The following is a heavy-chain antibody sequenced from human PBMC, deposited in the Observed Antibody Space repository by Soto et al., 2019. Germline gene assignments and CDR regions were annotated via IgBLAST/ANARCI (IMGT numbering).Heavy chain of an antibody. Sequence: GASVKVSCKASGYTFTGYYMHWVRQAPGQGLEWMGWINPNSGGTNYAQKFQGWVTMTRDTSISTAYMELSRLRSDDTAVYYCAIGYCSGGSCYLYYYWGQGTLVTVSS. D-gene: IGHD2-15*01. CDR3: AIGYCSGGSCYLYYY. V-gene: IGHV1-2*04. CDR2: INPNSGGT. J-gene: IGHJ4*02. CDR1: GYTFTGYY.